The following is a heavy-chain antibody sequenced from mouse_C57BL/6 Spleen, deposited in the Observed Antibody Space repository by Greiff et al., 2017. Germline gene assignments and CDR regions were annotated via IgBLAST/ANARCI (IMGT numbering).Heavy chain of an antibody. D-gene: IGHD2-4*01. CDR1: GYTFTSYW. V-gene: IGHV1-61*01. CDR3: ARPYDYDGEDWFAY. CDR2: IYPSDSET. Sequence: VQLQQPGAELVRPGSSVKLSCKASGYTFTSYWLDWVKQRPGQGLEWIGNIYPSDSETHYNQKFKDKATLTVDKSSSTAYMQLSSLTSEDSAVYYCARPYDYDGEDWFAYWGQGTLVTVSA. J-gene: IGHJ3*01.